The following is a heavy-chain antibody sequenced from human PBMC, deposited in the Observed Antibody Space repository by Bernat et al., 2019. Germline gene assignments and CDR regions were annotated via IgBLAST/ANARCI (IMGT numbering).Heavy chain of an antibody. CDR2: INSDGSST. D-gene: IGHD1-26*01. CDR1: GFAFSTYW. J-gene: IGHJ4*02. CDR3: ATRSPDNSGSYTN. Sequence: EVQLVESGGGLVQPGGSLRLSCAASGFAFSTYWMHWVRQAPGKGLVWVSRINSDGSSTSYADSVKGRFTISRDNAKNTLYLQMNSLRAEDTAVYYCATRSPDNSGSYTNWGQGTLVTVSS. V-gene: IGHV3-74*01.